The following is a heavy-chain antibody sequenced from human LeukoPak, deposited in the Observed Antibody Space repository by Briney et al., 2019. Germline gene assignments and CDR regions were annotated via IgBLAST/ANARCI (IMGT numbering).Heavy chain of an antibody. CDR3: GRVLVCGENYRTDY. Sequence: GGSLKLSCAASGFTFTDHYMDWVRQAPGKGLEWIGRIRNKANSYTTLYAASVKGRFTNATEDSKNSLYLQMYSLKTDDTAVHFCGRVLVCGENYRTDYWGQGTLVSVSS. V-gene: IGHV3-72*01. D-gene: IGHD2-21*01. CDR1: GFTFTDHY. CDR2: IRNKANSYTT. J-gene: IGHJ4*02.